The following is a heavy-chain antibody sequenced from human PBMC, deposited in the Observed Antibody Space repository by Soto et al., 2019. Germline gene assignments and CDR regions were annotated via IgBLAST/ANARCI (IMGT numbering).Heavy chain of an antibody. Sequence: SQTLSRTSAISGDSVSSNSAAWNWIRQSPSTGLEWLGRTYYRSKWNKDYARSVKSRITNKPHRPKNQFPLHLYSVASEDTAVYSCTGITSFRGMDVWGQGTPVTVSS. D-gene: IGHD3-10*01. CDR1: GDSVSSNSAA. CDR2: TYYRSKWNK. CDR3: TGITSFRGMDV. J-gene: IGHJ6*02. V-gene: IGHV6-1*01.